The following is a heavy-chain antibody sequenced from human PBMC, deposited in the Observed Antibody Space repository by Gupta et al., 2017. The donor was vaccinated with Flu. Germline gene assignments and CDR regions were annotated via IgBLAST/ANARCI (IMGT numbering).Heavy chain of an antibody. CDR1: GFSLSTSGVG. CDR2: IYWNDDK. J-gene: IGHJ4*02. Sequence: QITLKESGPTLVKPTQTLTLTCTFSGFSLSTSGVGVGWIRQPPGKALEWLALIYWNDDKRYSPSLKSRLTITKDTSKNQVVLTMTNMDPVDTATYYCAHSGVMVRGVPPDHYFDYWGQGTLVTVSS. D-gene: IGHD3-10*01. V-gene: IGHV2-5*01. CDR3: AHSGVMVRGVPPDHYFDY.